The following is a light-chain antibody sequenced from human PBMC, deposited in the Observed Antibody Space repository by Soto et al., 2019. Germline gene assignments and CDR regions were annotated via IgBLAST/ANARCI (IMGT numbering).Light chain of an antibody. CDR3: QQYGTSPHT. Sequence: EKLMSQSPATLSVSPGERVTLSCRASQNIHNHMSWFLQKPGQTPRLLIYDAIIRAADVPARFSGSWSGTEFTLTINSLQSEDFAVYSCQQYGTSPHTFGQGTKLEIK. J-gene: IGKJ2*01. CDR1: QNIHNH. CDR2: DAI. V-gene: IGKV3-15*01.